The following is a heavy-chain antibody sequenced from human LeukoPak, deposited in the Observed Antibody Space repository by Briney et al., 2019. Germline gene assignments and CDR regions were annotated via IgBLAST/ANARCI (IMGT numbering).Heavy chain of an antibody. V-gene: IGHV1-46*01. CDR2: INPSGGST. CDR1: GYTFASYY. J-gene: IGHJ4*02. Sequence: ASVKVSCKASGYTFASYYIDWVRQAPGQGLEWMGVINPSGGSTRYAQKFQGRVTMTGDPSTRTVYMELSSLTSDDTAVYYCARGTTDDYWGQGTPVTVSS. CDR3: ARGTTDDY. D-gene: IGHD1-1*01.